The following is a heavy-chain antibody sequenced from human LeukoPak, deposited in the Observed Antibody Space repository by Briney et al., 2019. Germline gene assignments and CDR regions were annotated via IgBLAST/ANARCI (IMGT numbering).Heavy chain of an antibody. CDR3: AKDMSDYTNFPDV. CDR1: GFTFSSYS. V-gene: IGHV3-48*01. D-gene: IGHD4-11*01. CDR2: ISSSSSTI. Sequence: GGSLRLSCAASGFTFSSYSMNWVRQAPGKGLEWVSYISSSSSTIYYADSVKGRFTISRDNAKNSLYLQMNSLRAEDTAIYYCAKDMSDYTNFPDVWGQGTTVTVSS. J-gene: IGHJ6*02.